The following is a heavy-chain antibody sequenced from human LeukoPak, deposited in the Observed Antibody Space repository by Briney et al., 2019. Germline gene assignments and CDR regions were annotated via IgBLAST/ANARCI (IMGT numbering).Heavy chain of an antibody. V-gene: IGHV3-23*01. CDR3: AKDHSGGYFYFDY. D-gene: IGHD3-22*01. CDR1: GFTFSTYA. Sequence: GGSLRLSCAASGFTFSTYAMSWVRQAPGKGLEWVSVISGSGDGTYYADSVKGRFTISRDNSKNTLYLQMNSLRAEDTAVYYCAKDHSGGYFYFDYWGQGILVTVSS. CDR2: ISGSGDGT. J-gene: IGHJ4*02.